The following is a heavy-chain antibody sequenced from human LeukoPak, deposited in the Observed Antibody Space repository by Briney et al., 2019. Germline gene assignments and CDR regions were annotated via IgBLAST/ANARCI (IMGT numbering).Heavy chain of an antibody. D-gene: IGHD3-22*01. V-gene: IGHV5-51*01. CDR3: ARSPNYYDSSGPVDY. CDR2: FYPGDSDT. CDR1: GYTFTSYW. Sequence: GESLKISCKGSGYTFTSYWIGWVRQMPGKGLEWMGIFYPGDSDTRYSPSFQGQVTISADKSISTAYLQWSSLKASDTAMYYCARSPNYYDSSGPVDYWGQGTLVTVSS. J-gene: IGHJ4*02.